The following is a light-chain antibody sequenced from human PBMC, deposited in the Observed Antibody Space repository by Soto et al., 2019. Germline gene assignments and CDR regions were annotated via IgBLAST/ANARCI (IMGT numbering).Light chain of an antibody. V-gene: IGLV1-44*01. Sequence: QSVLTQPPSASGTPGQRVTISCSGSSSNIGNNTVNWYQQVPGAAPKLLIYTNSERPSGVPDRFSGSKSGTSASLAISGLQSEDEADYDCAAWDDSLNGVVFGGGTKLTVL. CDR3: AAWDDSLNGVV. J-gene: IGLJ2*01. CDR1: SSNIGNNT. CDR2: TNS.